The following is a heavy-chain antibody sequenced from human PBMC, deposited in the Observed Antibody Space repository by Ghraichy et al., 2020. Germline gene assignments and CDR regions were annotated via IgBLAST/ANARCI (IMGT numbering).Heavy chain of an antibody. J-gene: IGHJ6*03. CDR1: GFTFSSYE. V-gene: IGHV3-48*03. D-gene: IGHD3-3*01. CDR3: ARTSTPSSITIFGVVIDYYYYMDV. CDR2: ISSSGSTI. Sequence: GGSLRLSCAASGFTFSSYEMNWVRQAPGKGLEWVSYISSSGSTIYYADSVKGRFTISRDNAKNSLYLQMNSLRAEDTAVYYCARTSTPSSITIFGVVIDYYYYMDVWGKGTTVTVSS.